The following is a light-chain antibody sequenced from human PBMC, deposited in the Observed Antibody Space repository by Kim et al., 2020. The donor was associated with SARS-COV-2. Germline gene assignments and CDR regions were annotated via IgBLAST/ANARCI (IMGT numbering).Light chain of an antibody. CDR3: SSYTSTSRV. CDR2: GVS. J-gene: IGLJ1*01. CDR1: SSDFADYNF. Sequence: PGQSLTISCTGTSSDFADYNFVSWYQQHPGKAPKLMIYGVSDRPSGVSGRFSGSKSGDTASLTISGLQTEDEADYYCSSYTSTSRVFGTGTKVTVL. V-gene: IGLV2-14*03.